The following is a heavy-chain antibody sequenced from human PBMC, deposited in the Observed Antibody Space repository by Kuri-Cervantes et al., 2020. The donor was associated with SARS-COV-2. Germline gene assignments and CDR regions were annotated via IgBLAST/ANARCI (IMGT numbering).Heavy chain of an antibody. CDR2: INTNTGNP. J-gene: IGHJ4*02. V-gene: IGHV7-4-1*02. CDR1: GYSFTTYG. Sequence: ASVKVSCKASGYSFTTYGMNWVPQAPGQGLEWTGWINTNTGNPTYAQGFTGRFVFSLDTSVSTAYLQISSLKAEDTAVYYCARGGLQGGLALLWFGELFDYWGQGTLVTVSS. CDR3: ARGGLQGGLALLWFGELFDY. D-gene: IGHD3-10*01.